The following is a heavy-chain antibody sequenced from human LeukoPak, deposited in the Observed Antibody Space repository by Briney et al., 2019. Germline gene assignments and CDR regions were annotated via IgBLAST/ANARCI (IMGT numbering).Heavy chain of an antibody. V-gene: IGHV1-2*02. CDR2: INPNSGGT. CDR1: GYTFTDYY. Sequence: ASVKVSCKASGYTFTDYYIHWVRQAPGQGLEWMGWINPNSGGTNYAQKFQGRVTMTRDTSISTAYMELCRLRSDDTAVYYCARVYGYFDWLPSAGFFDYWGQGTLVTVSS. J-gene: IGHJ4*02. D-gene: IGHD3-9*01. CDR3: ARVYGYFDWLPSAGFFDY.